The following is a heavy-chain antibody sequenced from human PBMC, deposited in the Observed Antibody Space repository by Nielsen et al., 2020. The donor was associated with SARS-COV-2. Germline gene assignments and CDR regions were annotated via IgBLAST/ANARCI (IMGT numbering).Heavy chain of an antibody. V-gene: IGHV4-39*07. CDR3: ARKGGYSST. J-gene: IGHJ5*02. Sequence: GSLRLSCTVSGGSISSSSYYWGWIRQPPGKGLEWIGSIYYSGSTYYNPSLKSRVTISVDTSKNQFSLKLSSVTAADTAVYYCARKGGYSSTWGQGTLVTVSS. D-gene: IGHD6-13*01. CDR1: GGSISSSSYY. CDR2: IYYSGST.